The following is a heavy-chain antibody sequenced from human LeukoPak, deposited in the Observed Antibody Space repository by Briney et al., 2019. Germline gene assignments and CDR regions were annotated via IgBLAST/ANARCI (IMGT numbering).Heavy chain of an antibody. J-gene: IGHJ6*03. CDR1: GYTFTGYY. CDR2: INPNSGGT. D-gene: IGHD2-2*01. Sequence: ASVKVSCKASGYTFTGYYMHWVRQAPGQGLEWMGWINPNSGGTNYAQKFQGRVTMTRDTSISTAYMELGRLRSDDTAVYYCARAFEDIVVVPAAMLSYYYMDVWGKGTTVTVSS. V-gene: IGHV1-2*02. CDR3: ARAFEDIVVVPAAMLSYYYMDV.